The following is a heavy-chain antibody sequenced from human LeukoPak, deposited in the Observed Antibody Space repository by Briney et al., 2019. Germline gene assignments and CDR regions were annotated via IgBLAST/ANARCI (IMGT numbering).Heavy chain of an antibody. V-gene: IGHV3-23*01. Sequence: PGGSLRLSCAASGFTFSSYAMSWVRQAPGKGLEWVSAISGSGGSTYYADSVKGRFTISRDNSKNTLYLQMNSPRAEDTAVYYCANDRHVGYSSGWYRDYWGQGTLVTVSS. CDR1: GFTFSSYA. CDR2: ISGSGGST. D-gene: IGHD6-19*01. J-gene: IGHJ4*02. CDR3: ANDRHVGYSSGWYRDY.